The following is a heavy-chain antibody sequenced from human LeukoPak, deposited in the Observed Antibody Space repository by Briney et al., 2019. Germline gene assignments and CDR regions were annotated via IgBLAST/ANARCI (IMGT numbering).Heavy chain of an antibody. V-gene: IGHV3-21*01. J-gene: IGHJ4*02. D-gene: IGHD3-10*02. CDR2: VGSTSTYT. CDR3: LNPGIYVATY. CDR1: GFTFSSYS. Sequence: GGSLRLSCAASGFTFSSYSMDWVRQAPGKGLEWVATVGSTSTYTHYADSVKGRFTISGDNAENSLFLQMNNLRTEDTAVYYCLNPGIYVATYWGQGTLVTVSS.